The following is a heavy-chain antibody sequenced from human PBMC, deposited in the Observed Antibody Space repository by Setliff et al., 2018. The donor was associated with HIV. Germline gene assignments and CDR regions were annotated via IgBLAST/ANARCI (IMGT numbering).Heavy chain of an antibody. D-gene: IGHD2-21*02. CDR3: ARQGNIVVVTSFDY. J-gene: IGHJ4*02. CDR2: VDYTGST. Sequence: NPSETLSLTCTVSGGSISTSNYYWGWVRQPPGKGLEWVGNVDYTGSTYYNPSLKSRVTISVDTSKNQFSLGLNSVTAADTAVYYCARQGNIVVVTSFDYWGQGTLVTVSS. V-gene: IGHV4-39*07. CDR1: GGSISTSNYY.